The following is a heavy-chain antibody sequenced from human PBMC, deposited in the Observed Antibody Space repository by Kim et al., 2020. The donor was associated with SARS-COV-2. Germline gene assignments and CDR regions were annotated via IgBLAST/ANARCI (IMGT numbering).Heavy chain of an antibody. V-gene: IGHV4-59*01. D-gene: IGHD3-16*02. CDR1: GGSISSYY. CDR3: ARDHYDYVWGGYRYNYYFDY. J-gene: IGHJ4*02. CDR2: IYYSGST. Sequence: SETLSLTCTVSGGSISSYYWSWIRQPPGKGLEWIGYIYYSGSTNYNPSLKSRVTISVDTSKNQFSLKLSSVTAADTAVYYCARDHYDYVWGGYRYNYYFDYEGQEALVAVSS.